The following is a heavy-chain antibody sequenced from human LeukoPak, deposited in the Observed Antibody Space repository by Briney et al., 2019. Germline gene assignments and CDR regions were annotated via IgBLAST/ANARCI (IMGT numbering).Heavy chain of an antibody. CDR1: GFTFSRYW. J-gene: IGHJ4*02. Sequence: PGGSLRLSCAASGFTFSRYWMHWVRQTPEKGLVLVSRINTDGTTTAYAGYVKGRFTISRDNAKSTLYLQMNSLSAEDTAEYYCARANDNDGSSGYSHDYWGQGTLVTVSS. V-gene: IGHV3-74*01. CDR3: ARANDNDGSSGYSHDY. D-gene: IGHD3-22*01. CDR2: INTDGTTT.